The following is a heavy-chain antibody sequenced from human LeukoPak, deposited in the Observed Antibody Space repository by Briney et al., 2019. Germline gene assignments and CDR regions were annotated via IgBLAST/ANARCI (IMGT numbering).Heavy chain of an antibody. Sequence: PGGSLRLSCAVSGFTFSDYYMSWIRQAPGKGLEWVSYISSSGSTIYYADSVKGRFTVSRDNAKNSLYLQMNSLRAEDTTVYYCARGAYYYDSSGYYGYWGQGTLVTVPS. J-gene: IGHJ4*02. V-gene: IGHV3-11*01. CDR3: ARGAYYYDSSGYYGY. D-gene: IGHD3-22*01. CDR2: ISSSGSTI. CDR1: GFTFSDYY.